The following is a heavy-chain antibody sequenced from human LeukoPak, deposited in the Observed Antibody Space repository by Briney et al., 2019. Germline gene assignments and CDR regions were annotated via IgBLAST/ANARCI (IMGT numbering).Heavy chain of an antibody. D-gene: IGHD6-13*01. V-gene: IGHV3-33*01. J-gene: IGHJ6*03. CDR2: IWYDGSNK. CDR1: GFTFSSYG. CDR3: ARYNGYSSSWHRHYYYYMDA. Sequence: PGRSLRLSCAASGFTFSSYGMHWVRQAPGKGLEWVAVIWYDGSNKYYADSVKGRFTISRDNSKNTLYLQMNSLRAEDTAVYYCARYNGYSSSWHRHYYYYMDAWGKGTTVTVSS.